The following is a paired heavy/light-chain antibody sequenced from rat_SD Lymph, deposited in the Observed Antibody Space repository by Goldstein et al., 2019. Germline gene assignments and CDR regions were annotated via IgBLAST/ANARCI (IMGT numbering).Light chain of an antibody. Sequence: DIQMTQSPSSMSASLGDTVTINCLASQDIGNYLSWYQQKPGKSPKLMIYGATNLEDGVPSRFSGSRSGSDYSLTINSLGYDDEGIYHCHQYYEYPLTFGSGTKLEIK. V-gene: IGKV14S8*01. J-gene: IGKJ5*01. CDR2: GAT. CDR1: QDIGNY. CDR3: HQYYEYPLT.
Heavy chain of an antibody. J-gene: IGHJ2*01. V-gene: IGHV5-7*01. Sequence: EVQLVESGGGLVQPGRSLKLSCAASGFTFSDYNMAWVRQAPKKGLEWVATISYDGSSTYYRDSVKGRFTISRDNAKSTLYLQMDSLRSEDTATYYCASLYYYSGPYWGQGVMVTVSS. CDR2: ISYDGSST. CDR3: ASLYYYSGPY. CDR1: GFTFSDYN. D-gene: IGHD1-1*01.